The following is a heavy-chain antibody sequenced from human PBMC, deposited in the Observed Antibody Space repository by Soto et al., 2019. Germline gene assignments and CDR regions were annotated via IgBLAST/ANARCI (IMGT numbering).Heavy chain of an antibody. V-gene: IGHV3-30*18. CDR3: AKNFSTVYGDRYYFDY. D-gene: IGHD4-17*01. J-gene: IGHJ4*02. CDR2: ISYDGSNK. CDR1: GFTFSSYG. Sequence: QVQLVESGGGVVQPGRSLRLSCAASGFTFSSYGMHWVRQAPGNGLEWVAVISYDGSNKYDADSVKGRFNISRDNSKKTLYLRIYSLRADDTAVYYCAKNFSTVYGDRYYFDYWGQGTLVTVSS.